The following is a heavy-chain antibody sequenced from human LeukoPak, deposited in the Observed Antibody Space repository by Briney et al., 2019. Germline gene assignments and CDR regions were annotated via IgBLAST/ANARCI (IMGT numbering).Heavy chain of an antibody. J-gene: IGHJ4*02. CDR3: ARDLSLNYYDSSGMIGY. CDR1: GYTFTSYG. D-gene: IGHD3-22*01. CDR2: ISAYNGNT. Sequence: ASVKVSCEASGYTFTSYGISWVRQAPGHGLEWMGWISAYNGNTNYAQKLQGRVTMTTDASTSTAYMELRSLRSDDTAVYYCARDLSLNYYDSSGMIGYWGQGTLVTVSS. V-gene: IGHV1-18*01.